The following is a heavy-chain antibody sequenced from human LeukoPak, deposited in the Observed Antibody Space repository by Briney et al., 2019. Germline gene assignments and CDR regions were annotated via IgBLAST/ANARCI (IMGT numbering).Heavy chain of an antibody. CDR3: ARGAARFLEWPYFDY. V-gene: IGHV1-69*13. CDR2: IIPIFGTA. Sequence: SVKVSCKASGGTFSSYAISWARQAPGQGLEWMGGIIPIFGTANYAQKFQGRVTITADESTSTAYMELSSLRSEDTAVYYCARGAARFLEWPYFDYWGQGTLVTVSS. CDR1: GGTFSSYA. J-gene: IGHJ4*02. D-gene: IGHD3-3*01.